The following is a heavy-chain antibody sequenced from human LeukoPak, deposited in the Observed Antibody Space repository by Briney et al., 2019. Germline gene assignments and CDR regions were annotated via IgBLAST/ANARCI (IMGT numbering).Heavy chain of an antibody. D-gene: IGHD3-3*01. CDR3: AKGHFGAGHY. Sequence: RALRLSCAASGFTFDDFTMHWFRQPPGRGLQWVSLSTGDGGTTSYADSVKGRFTISRDNSKNSLYLHMNSLRNEDTALYYCAKGHFGAGHYWGQGTLVTVSS. J-gene: IGHJ4*02. CDR2: STGDGGTT. V-gene: IGHV3-43*02. CDR1: GFTFDDFT.